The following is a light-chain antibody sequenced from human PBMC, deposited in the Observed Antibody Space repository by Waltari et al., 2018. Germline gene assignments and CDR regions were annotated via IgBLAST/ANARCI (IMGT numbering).Light chain of an antibody. CDR1: HSNIGNNY. Sequence: QSVLTQPPSVSAAPGQRVTISCSGGHSNIGNNYVSWYRQFPGTAPKLLIYEDRERPSGGPGRFSGSKAGTSATLDITGLQAGDEADYYCGTWDSSLSGAVFGGGTHLTVL. CDR2: EDR. V-gene: IGLV1-51*02. J-gene: IGLJ7*01. CDR3: GTWDSSLSGAV.